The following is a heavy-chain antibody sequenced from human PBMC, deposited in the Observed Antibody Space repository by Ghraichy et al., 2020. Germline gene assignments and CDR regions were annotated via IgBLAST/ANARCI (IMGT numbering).Heavy chain of an antibody. CDR3: ARGQYPFGTDFDY. CDR1: GFTFSSYW. J-gene: IGHJ4*02. Sequence: GGSLRLSCAASGFTFSSYWIHWVRHAPGKGLVWVSRINSDGSTTGYADSVKGRFTISRDNAKNTLYLQMNSLRAEDTAVYYCARGQYPFGTDFDYWGQGTLVTVSS. V-gene: IGHV3-74*01. CDR2: INSDGSTT. D-gene: IGHD3-3*01.